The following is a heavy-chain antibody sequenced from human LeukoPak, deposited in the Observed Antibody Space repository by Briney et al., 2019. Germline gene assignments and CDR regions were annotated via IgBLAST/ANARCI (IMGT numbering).Heavy chain of an antibody. CDR3: AKGYCSGTSCYSGLD. CDR1: GFTVSSNY. Sequence: AGGSLRLSCAASGFTVSSNYMSWVRQAPGKGLEWVSVIYSGGSTYYADSVKGRFTISRDNSKNTLSLQMNSLRPEDTAVYYCAKGYCSGTSCYSGLDWGQGTLVTVSS. V-gene: IGHV3-66*01. D-gene: IGHD2-2*01. J-gene: IGHJ4*02. CDR2: IYSGGST.